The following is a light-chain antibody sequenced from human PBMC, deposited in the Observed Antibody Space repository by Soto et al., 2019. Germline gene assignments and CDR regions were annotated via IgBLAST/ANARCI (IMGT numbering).Light chain of an antibody. CDR2: GAS. CDR1: QSISSGY. J-gene: IGKJ4*01. Sequence: ETVLTQSPGTLSLSPGEIATLSCRASQSISSGYLAWYQQRPGQAPWLLISGASNRATGIPDRFSGSGSGTDVTLTISRLEPEDFAVYYCQQYGGSPLVTFGGGTKVEI. CDR3: QQYGGSPLVT. V-gene: IGKV3-20*01.